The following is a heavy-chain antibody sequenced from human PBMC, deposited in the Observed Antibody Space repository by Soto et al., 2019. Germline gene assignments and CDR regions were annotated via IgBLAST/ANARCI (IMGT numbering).Heavy chain of an antibody. D-gene: IGHD6-13*01. CDR2: IIPIFGTA. Sequence: SVKVSCKASGGTFSSYAISWVRQAPGQGLEWMGGIIPIFGTANYAQKFQGRVTITADESTSTAYMELSSLRSEDTAVYYCARGIAAAGTGRLDYYYYGMDVWGQGTTVTVSS. V-gene: IGHV1-69*13. CDR1: GGTFSSYA. J-gene: IGHJ6*02. CDR3: ARGIAAAGTGRLDYYYYGMDV.